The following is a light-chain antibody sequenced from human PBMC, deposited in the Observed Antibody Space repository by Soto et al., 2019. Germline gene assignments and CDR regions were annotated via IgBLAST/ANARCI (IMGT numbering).Light chain of an antibody. V-gene: IGKV3-11*01. J-gene: IGKJ5*01. CDR3: QQYVSLPIT. CDR1: QSVSSY. Sequence: EIVLTQSPATLSLSPGERATLSCRASQSVSSYLAWYQQKPGQAPRLLIYDASNRATGIPARFSGSGSGTDFTLTISSLEPEDFAVYYCQQYVSLPITFGQGTRLEI. CDR2: DAS.